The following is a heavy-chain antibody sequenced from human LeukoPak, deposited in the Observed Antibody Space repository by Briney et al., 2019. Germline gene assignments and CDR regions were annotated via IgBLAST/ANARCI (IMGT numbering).Heavy chain of an antibody. Sequence: SQTLSLTCAVSGGSISSGGYSWSWIRQPPGKGLEWIGYIYHSGSTYYNPSLKSRVTISVDRSKNQFSLKLSSVTAADTAVYYCARGYYYNSSGYYYFDYWGQGTLVTVSS. CDR3: ARGYYYNSSGYYYFDY. J-gene: IGHJ4*02. V-gene: IGHV4-30-2*01. CDR1: GGSISSGGYS. CDR2: IYHSGST. D-gene: IGHD3-22*01.